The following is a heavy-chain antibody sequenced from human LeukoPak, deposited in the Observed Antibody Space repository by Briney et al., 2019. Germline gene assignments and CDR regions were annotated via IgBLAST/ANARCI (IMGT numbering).Heavy chain of an antibody. CDR3: AQSPCSTLSCHHADNWFEL. CDR1: GFTLADYA. J-gene: IGHJ5*02. Sequence: PGRSLRLSCVASGFTLADYAMHWVRQPPGGGLEWVSCIVWNIAAMAYAGSLRGRLFVSRDNAEKSMYLQINRLRAEDTALYHCAQSPCSTLSCHHADNWFELWGQGTLVTVPS. V-gene: IGHV3-9*01. CDR2: IVWNIAAM. D-gene: IGHD2-2*01.